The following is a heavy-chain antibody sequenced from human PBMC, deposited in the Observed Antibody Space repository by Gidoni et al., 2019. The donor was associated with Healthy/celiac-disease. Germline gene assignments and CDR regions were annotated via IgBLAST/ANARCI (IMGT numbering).Heavy chain of an antibody. V-gene: IGHV3-9*01. CDR2: ISWHSATI. CDR3: AKSHGGYPYYFDY. J-gene: IGHJ4*02. D-gene: IGHD5-12*01. Sequence: EVHLVESGGDLVQPGRSLRLSCAASGFTFDDYAMHWVRQAPGKGLEWVSGISWHSATIGYADSVKGRFTISRDNAKNSLYLQMNSLRSEDTALYYCAKSHGGYPYYFDYWGQGTLVTVSS. CDR1: GFTFDDYA.